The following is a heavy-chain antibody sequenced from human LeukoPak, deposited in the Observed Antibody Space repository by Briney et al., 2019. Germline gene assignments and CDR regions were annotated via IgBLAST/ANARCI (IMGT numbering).Heavy chain of an antibody. CDR1: GFTFSSYS. Sequence: GGSLRLSCAASGFTFSSYSMNWVRQAPGKGLEWVSSISSSSSYIYYADSVKGRFTISRDNAKNSLYLQMNSLRAEDTAVYYCARVGRGSGRYYFDYWGQGTLVTVSS. CDR2: ISSSSSYI. J-gene: IGHJ4*02. D-gene: IGHD6-19*01. V-gene: IGHV3-21*01. CDR3: ARVGRGSGRYYFDY.